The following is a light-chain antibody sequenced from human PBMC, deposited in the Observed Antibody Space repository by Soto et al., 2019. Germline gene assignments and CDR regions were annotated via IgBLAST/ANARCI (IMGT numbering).Light chain of an antibody. CDR3: TSYTSSSTFGV. V-gene: IGLV2-18*02. CDR1: SSDVGSYNR. J-gene: IGLJ2*01. Sequence: QSALTQPPSVSGSPGQSVTISCTGTSSDVGSYNRVFWYQQPPGTAPKLMIYEVSNRPSGVPDRFSGSKSGNTASLTISGLQAEDEADYYCTSYTSSSTFGVFGGGTQLTVL. CDR2: EVS.